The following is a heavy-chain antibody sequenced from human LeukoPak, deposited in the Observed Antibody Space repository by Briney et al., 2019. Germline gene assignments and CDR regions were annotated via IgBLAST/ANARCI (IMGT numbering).Heavy chain of an antibody. D-gene: IGHD3-22*01. J-gene: IGHJ3*02. CDR1: GYNFSRFW. CDR3: ARRLGIVVHYAFDI. Sequence: GESLKISCKGSGYNFSRFWIHWVRQMPGKGLEWMGIIYPDDSDTRYSPSFQGQVTISADKSISTAYLQWSSLKASDTAMYYCARRLGIVVHYAFDIWGQGTMVTVSS. V-gene: IGHV5-51*01. CDR2: IYPDDSDT.